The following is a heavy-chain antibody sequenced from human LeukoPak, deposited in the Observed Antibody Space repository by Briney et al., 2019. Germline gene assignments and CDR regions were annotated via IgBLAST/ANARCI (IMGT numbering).Heavy chain of an antibody. CDR3: AADDVQRGSYPNWFDP. CDR1: GFTFTSSV. Sequence: SVKVSCKASGFTFTSSVVQWVRQSGGQCLEWIGWFVVCIGNTNYAQKFPERVTITRDMSTSTAYMELSSLRSADTALYYCAADDVQRGSYPNWFDPWGQGTLVTVSS. D-gene: IGHD1-26*01. J-gene: IGHJ5*02. CDR2: FVVCIGNT. V-gene: IGHV1-58*01.